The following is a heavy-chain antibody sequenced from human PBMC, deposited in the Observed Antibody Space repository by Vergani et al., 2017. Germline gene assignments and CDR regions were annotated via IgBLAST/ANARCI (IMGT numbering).Heavy chain of an antibody. V-gene: IGHV1-69*13. CDR1: GGTFSSYA. CDR2: IIPIFGTA. Sequence: QVQLVQSGAEVKKPGSSVKVSCKASGGTFSSYAISWVRQAPGQGLEWMGRIIPIFGTANYAQKFQGRVTITADESTSTAYMELSSLRSDDTAVYYCARDLRDYYDSSGYYYAPSDYWGQGTLVTVSS. CDR3: ARDLRDYYDSSGYYYAPSDY. D-gene: IGHD3-22*01. J-gene: IGHJ4*02.